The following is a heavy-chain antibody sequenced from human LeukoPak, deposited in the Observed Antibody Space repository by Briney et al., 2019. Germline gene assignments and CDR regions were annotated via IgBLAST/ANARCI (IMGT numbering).Heavy chain of an antibody. D-gene: IGHD1-26*01. CDR1: GYSISSGYY. CDR3: AREVEATPYYFDY. CDR2: IYHSGST. V-gene: IGHV4-38-2*02. Sequence: RASETLSLTCTVSGYSISSGYYWGWIRQPPGKGLEWIGGIYHSGSTYYNPSLKSRVTISVDTSKNQFSLKLSSVTAADTAVYYCAREVEATPYYFDYWGQGTLVTVSS. J-gene: IGHJ4*02.